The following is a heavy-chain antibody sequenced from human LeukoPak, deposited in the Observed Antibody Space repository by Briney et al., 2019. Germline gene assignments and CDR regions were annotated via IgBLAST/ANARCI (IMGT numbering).Heavy chain of an antibody. CDR3: AKGVEYYYYYYYMDV. CDR1: GFTFSSCG. J-gene: IGHJ6*03. CDR2: ISASGYNT. Sequence: GGSLRLSCAASGFTFSSCGMSWVRQAPGKALEWVSTISASGYNTYYADSVQGRFTISRENSKNTLYLQMNSLRVEDTAVYYCAKGVEYYYYYYYMDVWGKGTTVTVSS. V-gene: IGHV3-23*01.